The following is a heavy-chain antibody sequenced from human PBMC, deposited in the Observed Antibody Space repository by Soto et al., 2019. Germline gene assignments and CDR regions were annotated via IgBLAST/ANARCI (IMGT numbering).Heavy chain of an antibody. V-gene: IGHV3-33*01. D-gene: IGHD3-22*01. J-gene: IGHJ4*01. CDR1: GFTFSSYG. CDR2: IWYDGSNK. Sequence: GGSLRLSCAASGFTFSSYGMHWVRQAPGKGLEWVAVIWYDGSNKYYADSVKGRFTISRDNSKNTLYLQMNSLRAEDTAVYYCARGPYYDSSGYYYVGQDFDYWFHGTLVTVSS. CDR3: ARGPYYDSSGYYYVGQDFDY.